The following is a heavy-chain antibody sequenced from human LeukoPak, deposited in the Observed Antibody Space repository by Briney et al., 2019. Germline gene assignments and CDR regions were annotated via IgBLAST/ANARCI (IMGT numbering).Heavy chain of an antibody. D-gene: IGHD1-26*01. V-gene: IGHV4-59*01. J-gene: IGHJ3*02. CDR2: IYYSGST. Sequence: PSETLSLTCTVSGGSISSYYWSWIRQPPGKGLEWIGYIYYSGSTNYNPSLKSRVTISVDTSKNQFSLKLRSVTAADTAVYYCARESATTSRDAFDIWGQGTMVTVSS. CDR3: ARESATTSRDAFDI. CDR1: GGSISSYY.